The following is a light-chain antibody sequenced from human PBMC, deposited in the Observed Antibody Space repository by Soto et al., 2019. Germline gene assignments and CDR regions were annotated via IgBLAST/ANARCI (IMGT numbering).Light chain of an antibody. J-gene: IGKJ1*01. CDR2: GAS. Sequence: EIVVTQSPGTLSLSPGERATLSCRSSQSVSSSYLAWYQQKPGQAPRILIYGASSRATGIPDRFSGSGSGTDFNLTISKLEPKDCAVYYCQEYGSSGTFGQGTKVDIK. CDR3: QEYGSSGT. CDR1: QSVSSSY. V-gene: IGKV3-20*01.